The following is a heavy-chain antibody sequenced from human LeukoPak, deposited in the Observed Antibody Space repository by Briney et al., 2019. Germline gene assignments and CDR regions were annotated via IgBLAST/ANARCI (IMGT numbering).Heavy chain of an antibody. CDR3: ARDKGSSGLDY. CDR2: INHSGST. V-gene: IGHV4-34*01. Sequence: SETLSLTCAVYGGSFSGYYWSWIRQPPGKGLEWIGEINHSGSTNYNPSLKSRVTISVDTSKNQCSLKLSSVTAADTAVYYCARDKGSSGLDYWGQGTLVTVSS. D-gene: IGHD6-25*01. CDR1: GGSFSGYY. J-gene: IGHJ4*02.